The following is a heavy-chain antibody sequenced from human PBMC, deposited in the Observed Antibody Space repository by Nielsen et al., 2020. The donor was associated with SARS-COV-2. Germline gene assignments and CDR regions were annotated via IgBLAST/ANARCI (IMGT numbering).Heavy chain of an antibody. Sequence: WIRQPPGKGLEWVGRIKSKTDGGTTDYAAPVKGRFTISRDDSKNTLYLQMNSLKTEDTAVYYCTRDFAGYYGSGSYPTFDYWGQGTLVTVSS. J-gene: IGHJ4*02. D-gene: IGHD3-10*01. CDR2: IKSKTDGGTT. V-gene: IGHV3-15*01. CDR3: TRDFAGYYGSGSYPTFDY.